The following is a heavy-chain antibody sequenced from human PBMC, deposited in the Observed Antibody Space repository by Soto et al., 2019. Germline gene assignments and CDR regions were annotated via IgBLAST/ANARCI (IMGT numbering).Heavy chain of an antibody. Sequence: GESLNISCECSAYIVASYWIGWVRQMPGKGLEWMGVIYPGDSDTRYSPSFQGQVTISADKSTSTAYLQWSSLKASDTARYYCERDYASGYWAQGTPVTL. V-gene: IGHV5-51*01. CDR2: IYPGDSDT. D-gene: IGHD4-17*01. J-gene: IGHJ1*01. CDR1: AYIVASYW. CDR3: ERDYASGY.